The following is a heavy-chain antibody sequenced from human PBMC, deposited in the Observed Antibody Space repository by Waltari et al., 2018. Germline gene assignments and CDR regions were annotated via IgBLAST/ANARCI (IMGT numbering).Heavy chain of an antibody. V-gene: IGHV1-18*01. CDR3: ARVIEKRDFWSGYYPSLEGMDV. J-gene: IGHJ6*02. CDR1: GYTFTSYG. CDR2: ISAYNGNT. D-gene: IGHD3-3*01. Sequence: QVQLVQSGAEVKKPGASVKVSCKASGYTFTSYGISWVRQAPGQGLEWMGWISAYNGNTNYAQKLQGRVTMTTDTSTSTAYMELRSLRSDDTAVYYCARVIEKRDFWSGYYPSLEGMDVWGQGTTVTVSS.